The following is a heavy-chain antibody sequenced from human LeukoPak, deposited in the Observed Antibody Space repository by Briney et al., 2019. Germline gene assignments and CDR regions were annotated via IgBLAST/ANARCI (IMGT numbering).Heavy chain of an antibody. D-gene: IGHD6-13*01. CDR3: ARVDSSNWYEYRGYFDY. CDR1: GGSISSYY. J-gene: IGHJ4*02. Sequence: SETLSLTCTVSGGSISSYYWSWIRQPPGKGLEWIGYIYYSGSTNYNPSLKSRVTISVDTSKNQFFLKLSSVTAADTAVYYCARVDSSNWYEYRGYFDYWGQGTLVTVSS. V-gene: IGHV4-59*01. CDR2: IYYSGST.